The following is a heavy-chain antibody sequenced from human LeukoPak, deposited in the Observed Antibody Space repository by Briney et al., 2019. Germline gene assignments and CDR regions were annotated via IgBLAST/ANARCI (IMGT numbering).Heavy chain of an antibody. Sequence: GGSLRLSCAASGFTFSTYEMNWVRQAPGKGLEWVSYISSSGSTIYYADSVKGRFTISRDNAKDSLYLQMNSLRAEDTAVYYCARSRVAALQASDYWGQGTLLTVSS. D-gene: IGHD6-6*01. V-gene: IGHV3-48*03. CDR2: ISSSGSTI. CDR3: ARSRVAALQASDY. CDR1: GFTFSTYE. J-gene: IGHJ4*02.